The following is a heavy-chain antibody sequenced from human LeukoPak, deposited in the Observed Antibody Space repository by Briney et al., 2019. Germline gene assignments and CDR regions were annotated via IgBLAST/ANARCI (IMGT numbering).Heavy chain of an antibody. D-gene: IGHD6-19*01. CDR3: ARDGFISGWTI. J-gene: IGHJ4*02. V-gene: IGHV3-48*03. Sequence: GGSLRLSCAASGFTFSSYEMNWVRQAPGKGLEWVSYISSSGSTIYYADSVKGRFTISRDNAKNTLYLQMNSLRAEDTAVYYCARDGFISGWTIWGQGTLVTVSS. CDR1: GFTFSSYE. CDR2: ISSSGSTI.